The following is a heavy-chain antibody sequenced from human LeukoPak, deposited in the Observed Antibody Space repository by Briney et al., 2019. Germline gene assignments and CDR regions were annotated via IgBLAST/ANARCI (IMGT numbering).Heavy chain of an antibody. CDR3: ATVDYGARRGAFDI. CDR1: GGSISSYY. Sequence: SETLSLTCTVSGGSISSYYWSWIRQPPGKGPEWIGYIYYSGSTNYNPSLKSRVTISVDTSKNQFSLKLSSVTAADTAVYYCATVDYGARRGAFDIWGQGTMVTVSS. V-gene: IGHV4-59*08. J-gene: IGHJ3*02. CDR2: IYYSGST. D-gene: IGHD4-17*01.